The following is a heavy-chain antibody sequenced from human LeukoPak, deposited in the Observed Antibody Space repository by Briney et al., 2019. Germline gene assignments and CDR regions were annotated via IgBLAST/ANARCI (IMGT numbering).Heavy chain of an antibody. CDR2: ISGSGGNGDST. Sequence: GGSLRLSCAASGFTFSSYAMSWVRQAPGKGLEWVSSISGSGGNGDSTYYADSVKGRLIISRDNSKNTLYLQMDSLRAEDTAVYYCAKIKRHTTRALNWFDPWGQGTLVTVSS. D-gene: IGHD1-14*01. V-gene: IGHV3-23*01. J-gene: IGHJ5*02. CDR3: AKIKRHTTRALNWFDP. CDR1: GFTFSSYA.